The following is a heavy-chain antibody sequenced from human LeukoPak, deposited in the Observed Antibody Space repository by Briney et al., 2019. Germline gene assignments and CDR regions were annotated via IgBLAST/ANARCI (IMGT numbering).Heavy chain of an antibody. CDR1: GGSISSGDYY. J-gene: IGHJ4*02. V-gene: IGHV4-30-4*01. CDR3: ARGIDYGGNSFIDY. CDR2: IYYSGST. Sequence: PSETLSLTCTVSGGSISSGDYYWSWIRQPPGKGLEWIGYIYYSGSTYYNPSLKSRVTISVDTSKNQFSLKLSSVTAADTAVYYCARGIDYGGNSFIDYWGQGTLVTVSS. D-gene: IGHD4-23*01.